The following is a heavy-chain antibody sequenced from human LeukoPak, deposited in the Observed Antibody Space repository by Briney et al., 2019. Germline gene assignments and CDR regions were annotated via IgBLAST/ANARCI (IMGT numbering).Heavy chain of an antibody. CDR1: GYSISSGYY. V-gene: IGHV4-38-2*02. CDR3: AKSNGYGLVDI. D-gene: IGHD3-10*01. CDR2: IYHSGST. Sequence: SETLSLTCTVSGYSISSGYYWGWIRQAPGKGLEWIGSIYHSGSTYYSPSLKSRVTISLDTSRNQFSLKLTSVTAADTAVYYCAKSNGYGLVDIWGQGTMVTVSS. J-gene: IGHJ3*02.